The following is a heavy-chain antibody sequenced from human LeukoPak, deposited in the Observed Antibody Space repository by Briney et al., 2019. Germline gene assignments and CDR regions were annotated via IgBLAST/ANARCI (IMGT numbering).Heavy chain of an antibody. J-gene: IGHJ3*01. V-gene: IGHV3-23*01. CDR2: INGGGDAT. Sequence: PGGSLRLSCATSGFTFNNNAMSWVRQAPGKRLEWVSAINGGGDATEYADSVKGRFTISRDISKNTLYLQMNSLRPEDTAVYYCARCTASCYANAFDVWGQGTLLTVSS. CDR3: ARCTASCYANAFDV. D-gene: IGHD2-2*01. CDR1: GFTFNNNA.